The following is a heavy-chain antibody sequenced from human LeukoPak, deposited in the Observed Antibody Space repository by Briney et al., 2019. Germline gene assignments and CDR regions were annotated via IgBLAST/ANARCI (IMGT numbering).Heavy chain of an antibody. J-gene: IGHJ5*02. Sequence: SETLSLTRTVPGGSISRYYWSWIRQPPGKGLEWRGHIYYSGSTNYNPSLKSRVTISVDTSKNQFSMKLSFVTAADAAVYYCASVLSSSGWYDGWFDPWGQGTLVTVSS. CDR2: IYYSGST. CDR1: GGSISRYY. D-gene: IGHD6-19*01. V-gene: IGHV4-59*01. CDR3: ASVLSSSGWYDGWFDP.